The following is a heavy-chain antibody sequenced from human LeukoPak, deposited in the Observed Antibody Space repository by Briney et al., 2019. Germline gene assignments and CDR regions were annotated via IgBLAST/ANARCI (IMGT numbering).Heavy chain of an antibody. D-gene: IGHD6-25*01. V-gene: IGHV3-66*02. J-gene: IGHJ6*02. CDR3: ARDQRPLPYYYYGMDV. Sequence: GGSLRLSCAASGFTVSSNYMSWVRQAPGPGLEWVSVGYSGGSTYYADSVKGRFTISRDNSKNTLYLQMNSLRAEDTAVYYCARDQRPLPYYYYGMDVWGQGTTVTVSS. CDR2: GYSGGST. CDR1: GFTVSSNY.